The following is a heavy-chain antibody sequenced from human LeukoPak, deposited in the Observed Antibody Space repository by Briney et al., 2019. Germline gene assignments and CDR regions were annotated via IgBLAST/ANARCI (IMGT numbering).Heavy chain of an antibody. CDR2: ISSSSSYI. Sequence: GGSLRLSCAASGFTFSSYSMNWVRQAPGKGLEWVSSISSSSSYIYYADSVKGRFTISRDNAKNSLYLQMNSLRAEDTAVYYCAREEDYYYGSGSYPDYWGQGTLVTVSS. J-gene: IGHJ4*02. CDR1: GFTFSSYS. V-gene: IGHV3-21*01. CDR3: AREEDYYYGSGSYPDY. D-gene: IGHD3-10*01.